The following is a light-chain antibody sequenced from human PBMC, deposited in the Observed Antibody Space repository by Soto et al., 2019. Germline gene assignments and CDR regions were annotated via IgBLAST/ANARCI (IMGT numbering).Light chain of an antibody. Sequence: IQMTQSPSSLSASVGDRVTITCRASQGIRNDLGWYQQKPGKAPKVLIYHASNLQSGVPARFSGSGSGTEFTLTISTLQSEDFAVYYCQQYNNWQITVGQGTRREIK. CDR1: QGIRND. J-gene: IGKJ5*01. V-gene: IGKV1-17*01. CDR3: QQYNNWQIT. CDR2: HAS.